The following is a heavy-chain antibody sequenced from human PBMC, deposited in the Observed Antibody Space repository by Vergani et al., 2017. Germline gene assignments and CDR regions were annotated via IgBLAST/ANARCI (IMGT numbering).Heavy chain of an antibody. D-gene: IGHD6-19*01. CDR3: ARGEAVAGNHAQY. V-gene: IGHV4-34*01. CDR2: INHSGST. Sequence: QVQLQQWGAGLLKPSETLSLTCAGYGGSFSGYYWSWSRQPPGKGLEWIGEINHSGSTNYNPSLKSRINISVDTSKNQFSLKLSFGTAADTAVYYCARGEAVAGNHAQYWGQGTLVTVSS. J-gene: IGHJ4*02. CDR1: GGSFSGYY.